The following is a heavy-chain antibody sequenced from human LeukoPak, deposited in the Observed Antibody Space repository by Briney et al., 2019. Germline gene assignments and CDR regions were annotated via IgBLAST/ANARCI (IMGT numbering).Heavy chain of an antibody. CDR3: AKAPVTTCSGAYCYPFDY. CDR1: GFTSSSYA. Sequence: GGSLRLSCAASGFTSSSYAMSWVRQGPGKGLEWVSAISVSGNTYHADSVKGRFTISRDSYKNTLYLQMNSLRAEDAAVYYCAKAPVTTCSGAYCYPFDYWGQGTLVTVSS. V-gene: IGHV3-23*01. CDR2: ISVSGNT. J-gene: IGHJ4*02. D-gene: IGHD2-15*01.